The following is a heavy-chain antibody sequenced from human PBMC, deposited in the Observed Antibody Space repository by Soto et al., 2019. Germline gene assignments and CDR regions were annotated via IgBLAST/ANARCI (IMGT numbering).Heavy chain of an antibody. J-gene: IGHJ5*02. CDR3: AKAPMWRCGRTLAS. CDR1: GLTFSGYG. V-gene: IGHV3-30*18. Sequence: QVQMVESGGGVVQPGTSLRLSCVVTGLTFSGYGMHWVRQAPGKGLEWVADITYDGSSTYYADAVKGRFTVSRDNSKNILHLKITSQRGIETAVYFCAKAPMWRCGRTLASWGQGNLVIVSS. D-gene: IGHD1-1*01. CDR2: ITYDGSST.